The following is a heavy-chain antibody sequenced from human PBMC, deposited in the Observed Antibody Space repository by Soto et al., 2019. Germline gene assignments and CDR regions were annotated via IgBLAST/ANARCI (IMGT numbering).Heavy chain of an antibody. V-gene: IGHV3-74*02. D-gene: IGHD4-17*01. J-gene: IGHJ4*02. CDR1: GFTFSSCW. CDR3: VRVAYGDLGG. Sequence: VQLVESGGGVVQPGRSLRLSCAASGFTFSSCWMHWVRQAPGKGLVWVSRIKSDGSDTSYADSVKGRFTISRDNAKNTLYLQMSSLRAEDTAVYYCVRVAYGDLGGWGQGTLVTVSS. CDR2: IKSDGSDT.